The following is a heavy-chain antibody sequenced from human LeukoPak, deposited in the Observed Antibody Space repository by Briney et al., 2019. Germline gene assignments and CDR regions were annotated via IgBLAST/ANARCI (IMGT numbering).Heavy chain of an antibody. CDR2: IYHSGST. D-gene: IGHD2-21*01. CDR3: ARASWAYSPFDS. V-gene: IGHV4-30-2*01. CDR1: GGSISSGGYY. Sequence: PSETLSLTCTVSGGSISSGGYYWSWIRQPPGKGLEWIGYIYHSGSTYYNPSLKSRVTISVDRSKNQFSLKLSSVTAADTAVYYCARASWAYSPFDSWGQGTLVTVSS. J-gene: IGHJ4*02.